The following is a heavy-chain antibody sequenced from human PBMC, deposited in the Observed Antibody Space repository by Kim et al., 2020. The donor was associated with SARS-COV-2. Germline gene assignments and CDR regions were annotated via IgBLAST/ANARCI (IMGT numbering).Heavy chain of an antibody. D-gene: IGHD3-22*01. CDR2: IWYDGSNK. CDR1: GFTFSNYG. CDR3: AKDLSLRSGYYTLAY. V-gene: IGHV3-33*06. J-gene: IGHJ4*02. Sequence: GGSLRLSCAASGFTFSNYGMHWVRQAPGKGLEWVAVIWYDGSNKYYADSVKGRFTISRDNSKNTLYLQMNSLRAEDTAVHYCAKDLSLRSGYYTLAYWGQGTLVTVSS.